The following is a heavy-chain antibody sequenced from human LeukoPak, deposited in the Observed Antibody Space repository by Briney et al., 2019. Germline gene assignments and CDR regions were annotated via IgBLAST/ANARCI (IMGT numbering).Heavy chain of an antibody. D-gene: IGHD4/OR15-4a*01. CDR1: GFTFSSYW. V-gene: IGHV3-74*01. CDR2: INSDGSST. Sequence: PGGSLRLSCAASGFTFSSYWMHWVRQAPGKGLVWVSRINSDGSSTSYADSVKGRFTISRDNAKNTLYLQMNSLRAEDTAVYYCARPMTIHPHAAVDYWGQGTLVTVSS. CDR3: ARPMTIHPHAAVDY. J-gene: IGHJ4*02.